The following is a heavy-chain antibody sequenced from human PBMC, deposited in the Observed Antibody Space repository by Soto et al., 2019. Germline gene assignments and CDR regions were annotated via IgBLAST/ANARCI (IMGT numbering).Heavy chain of an antibody. J-gene: IGHJ6*02. V-gene: IGHV1-69*06. CDR1: AGTFNNYA. CDR2: TIPLFSTS. Sequence: QEQLVQSGPEVKEPGSSVTVSCKASAGTFNNYAICWVRQAPGQGLEWMGGTIPLFSTSSYAQKFQGRVTITSDKPTSTVYMEMRNLKSEDTDHYYCARAGGRPDYYYGMDVWGQGTKVTVS. CDR3: ARAGGRPDYYYGMDV. D-gene: IGHD2-15*01.